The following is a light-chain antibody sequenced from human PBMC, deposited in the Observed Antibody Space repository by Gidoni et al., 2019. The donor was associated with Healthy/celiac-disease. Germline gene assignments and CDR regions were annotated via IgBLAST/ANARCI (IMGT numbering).Light chain of an antibody. V-gene: IGLV2-23*01. Sequence: ALTQPPPASGSPEQPITTSCTGTSSEFGSYNLVPWYQQHPGKSPQRMVYEGSKRPSGVSNRFSGSKSGNTASLTISGLQAEDEADYYCCSYAGSSTFYVFGTGTKVTVL. J-gene: IGLJ1*01. CDR1: SSEFGSYNL. CDR3: CSYAGSSTFYV. CDR2: EGS.